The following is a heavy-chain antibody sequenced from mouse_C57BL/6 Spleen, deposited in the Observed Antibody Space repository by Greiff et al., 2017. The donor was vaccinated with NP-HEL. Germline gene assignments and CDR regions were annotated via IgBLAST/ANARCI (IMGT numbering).Heavy chain of an antibody. CDR1: GFTFSDYY. D-gene: IGHD4-1*01. J-gene: IGHJ1*03. CDR2: ISNGGGST. CDR3: ARRWDGYFDV. V-gene: IGHV5-12*01. Sequence: EVQRVESGGGLVQPGGSLKLSCAASGFTFSDYYMYWVRQTPEKRLEWVAYISNGGGSTYYPDTVKGRFTISRDNAKNTLYLQMSRLKSEDTAMYYCARRWDGYFDVWGTGTTVTVSS.